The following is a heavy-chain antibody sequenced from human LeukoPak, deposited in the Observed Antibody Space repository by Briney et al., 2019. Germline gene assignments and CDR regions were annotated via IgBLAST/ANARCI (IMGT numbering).Heavy chain of an antibody. J-gene: IGHJ4*02. CDR2: IRYDGSNK. D-gene: IGHD1-26*01. CDR1: GFTFSSYG. V-gene: IGHV3-30*02. CDR3: AKDIGTLGGATINY. Sequence: PGGSLRLSCAASGFTFSSYGMHWVRQAPGKGLEWVAFIRYDGSNKYYADSVKGRFTISRDNSKNTLYPQMSSLRAEDTAVYYCAKDIGTLGGATINYWAKGPLVTVSS.